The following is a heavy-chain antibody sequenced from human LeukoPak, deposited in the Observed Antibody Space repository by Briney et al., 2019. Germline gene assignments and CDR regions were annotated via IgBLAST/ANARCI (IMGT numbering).Heavy chain of an antibody. J-gene: IGHJ4*02. Sequence: ASVKVSCKASGYTFIGYYIDWVRQAPGQGLEWMGWISAYNGNTNYAQKLQGRVTMTTDTSTSTAYMELRSLRSDDTAVYYCARVEMATKLGDYWGQGTLVTVSS. CDR1: GYTFIGYY. D-gene: IGHD5-24*01. V-gene: IGHV1-18*04. CDR2: ISAYNGNT. CDR3: ARVEMATKLGDY.